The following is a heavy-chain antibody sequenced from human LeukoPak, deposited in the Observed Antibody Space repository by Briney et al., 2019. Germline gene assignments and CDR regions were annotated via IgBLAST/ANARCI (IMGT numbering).Heavy chain of an antibody. CDR1: GGSMSSYY. CDR2: IYYSGST. Sequence: SETLSLTCTVSGGSMSSYYWSWIRQPPGTGLEWIGYIYYSGSTKYNPSLKSRVTISADTSKNQFSLKLSSVTAADTAVYYCARGARAGYNLEPFDYWGQGTLVTVSS. CDR3: ARGARAGYNLEPFDY. J-gene: IGHJ4*02. V-gene: IGHV4-59*08. D-gene: IGHD5-24*01.